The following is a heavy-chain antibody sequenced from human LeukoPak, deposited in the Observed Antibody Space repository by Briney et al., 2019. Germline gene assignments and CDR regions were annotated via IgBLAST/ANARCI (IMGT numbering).Heavy chain of an antibody. CDR2: IYYSGST. Sequence: PSETLSLTCTVSGGSISGYYWSWIRQPPGKGLEWIGYIYYSGSTNYNSALKSRVTISVDTSKNQFSLKLSSVTAADTAVYYCARGGGGDYGDSNWFDPWGQGTLVTVSS. CDR3: ARGGGGDYGDSNWFDP. V-gene: IGHV4-59*01. J-gene: IGHJ5*02. CDR1: GGSISGYY. D-gene: IGHD4-17*01.